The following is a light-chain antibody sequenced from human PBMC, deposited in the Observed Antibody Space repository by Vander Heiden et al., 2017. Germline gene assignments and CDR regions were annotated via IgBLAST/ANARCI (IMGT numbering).Light chain of an antibody. CDR2: AAS. CDR3: QQSYSTPQQ. V-gene: IGKV1-39*01. CDR1: QSNSSY. J-gene: IGKJ1*01. Sequence: DIQMTQSPSSLSASVGDRVTITCRASQSNSSYLNWYQQKPGKAPKLLIYAASSLQSGVPSRFSGSGSGTDFTLTISSLQPEDFATYYCQQSYSTPQQFGQGTKVEIK.